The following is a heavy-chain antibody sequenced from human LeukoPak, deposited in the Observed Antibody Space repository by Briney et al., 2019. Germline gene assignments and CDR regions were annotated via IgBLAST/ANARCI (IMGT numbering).Heavy chain of an antibody. CDR3: ATKQWLAPPPDS. J-gene: IGHJ4*02. D-gene: IGHD6-19*01. Sequence: HPGGSLRLSCAASGFTFSKYWMLWVRQAPGKGLESVSGINTDGTVITYADSVKGRFTVSRDNADNTMFLQMNSVRDEDTAVYYCATKQWLAPPPDSWGQGTPVTVSS. CDR1: GFTFSKYW. V-gene: IGHV3-74*01. CDR2: INTDGTVI.